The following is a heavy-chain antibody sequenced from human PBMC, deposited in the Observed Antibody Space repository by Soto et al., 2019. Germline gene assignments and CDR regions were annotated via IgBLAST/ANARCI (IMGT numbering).Heavy chain of an antibody. D-gene: IGHD6-19*01. CDR1: GFTFSSYA. CDR3: ARESSGWDY. Sequence: QVQLVESGGGVVQPGRSLRLSCAASGFTFSSYAMHWVRQAPGKGLEWVAVISYDGSNKYYADSVKGRFTISRDKSKNTLYLQMNSLRAEDTAVYYCARESSGWDYWGQGTLVTVSS. V-gene: IGHV3-30-3*01. CDR2: ISYDGSNK. J-gene: IGHJ4*02.